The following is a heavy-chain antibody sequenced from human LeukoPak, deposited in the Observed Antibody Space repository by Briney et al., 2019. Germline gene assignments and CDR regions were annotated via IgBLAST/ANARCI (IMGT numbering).Heavy chain of an antibody. D-gene: IGHD3-3*01. CDR2: IKQDGSEK. J-gene: IGHJ6*02. V-gene: IGHV3-7*01. CDR3: ARDREYYDFWSGYYLDGMDV. CDR1: GFIFSSYW. Sequence: GGSLRLSCAASGFIFSSYWMSWVRQAPGKGLEWVANIKQDGSEKYYVDSVKGRFTISRDNAKNSLYLQMNSLRAEDTAVYYCARDREYYDFWSGYYLDGMDVWGQGATVTVSS.